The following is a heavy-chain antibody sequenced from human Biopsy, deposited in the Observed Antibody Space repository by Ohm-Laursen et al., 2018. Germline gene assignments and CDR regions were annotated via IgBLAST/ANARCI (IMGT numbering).Heavy chain of an antibody. V-gene: IGHV3-21*01. Sequence: SLRLSCSASGFTVINNDISWVRQAPGKGLEWVSSIRSGGDYMFYADSVKGRFTISRDSAKNSLYLQMNSLRAEDTAVYYCARDQRGPSLLEAKLTPNYFDYWGRGSLVTVSS. J-gene: IGHJ4*02. CDR3: ARDQRGPSLLEAKLTPNYFDY. D-gene: IGHD1-1*01. CDR2: IRSGGDYM. CDR1: GFTVINND.